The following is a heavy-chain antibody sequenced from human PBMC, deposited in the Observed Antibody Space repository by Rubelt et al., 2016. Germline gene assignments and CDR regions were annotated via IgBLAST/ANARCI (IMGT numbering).Heavy chain of an antibody. D-gene: IGHD6-19*01. CDR1: GYTFTGYY. V-gene: IGHV1-2*06. Sequence: QVQLVQSGAEVKKPGASVKVSCKASGYTFTGYYMHWVRQAPGQGLEWVGRINPNSGGTNYAHKFQGRVTMTRDTSITTAYVELSRLRSDDTAVFYCARESSSGWYIDYWGQGTLVTVSS. CDR2: INPNSGGT. J-gene: IGHJ4*02. CDR3: ARESSSGWYIDY.